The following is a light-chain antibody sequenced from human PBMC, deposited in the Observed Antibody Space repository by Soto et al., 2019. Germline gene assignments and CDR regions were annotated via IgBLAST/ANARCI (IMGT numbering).Light chain of an antibody. V-gene: IGLV1-40*01. Sequence: QTVVTQPPSVSGAPGQRVTISCTGSSSNIGAGYDVHWYQQRPGTAPKLLIFGNTNRPSGVPDRFSGSKSGTSASLAITGLQAEDEGYYSSQSFDSTLCPRYVSGPGPKLTV. J-gene: IGLJ1*01. CDR1: SSNIGAGYD. CDR2: GNT. CDR3: QSFDSTLCPRYV.